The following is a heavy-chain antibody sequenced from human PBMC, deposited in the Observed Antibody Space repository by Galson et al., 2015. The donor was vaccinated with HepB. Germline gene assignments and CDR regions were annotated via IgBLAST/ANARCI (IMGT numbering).Heavy chain of an antibody. V-gene: IGHV3-74*01. CDR2: INSDGSST. J-gene: IGHJ4*02. Sequence: SLRLSCAASGFTFSSYWMHWVRQAPGKGLVWVSRINSDGSSTSYADSVKGRFTISRDNAKNTLYLQMNGLRAEDTAVYYCARAYTMIVVAPDYWGQGTLVTVSS. CDR1: GFTFSSYW. CDR3: ARAYTMIVVAPDY. D-gene: IGHD3-22*01.